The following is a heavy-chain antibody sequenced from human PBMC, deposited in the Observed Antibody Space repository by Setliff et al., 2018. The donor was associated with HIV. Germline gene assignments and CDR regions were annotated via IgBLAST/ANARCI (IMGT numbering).Heavy chain of an antibody. Sequence: PRASVKVSCKASGGTFSSYSITWVRQAPGQGLEWMGGIIPIFNTANYAQKFQGRVTITADESTSTAYMELSSLGSEDTAVYYCARGSGGYCSGGSCYFGFGLALWGQGTTVTVSS. CDR3: ARGSGGYCSGGSCYFGFGLAL. V-gene: IGHV1-69*13. CDR1: GGTFSSYS. J-gene: IGHJ6*02. D-gene: IGHD2-15*01. CDR2: IIPIFNTA.